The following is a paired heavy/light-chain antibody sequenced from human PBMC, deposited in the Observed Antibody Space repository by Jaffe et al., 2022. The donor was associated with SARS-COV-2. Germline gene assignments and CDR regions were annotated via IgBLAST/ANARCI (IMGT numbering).Heavy chain of an antibody. J-gene: IGHJ6*02. V-gene: IGHV4-31*03. CDR3: ARAAFCSGTSCGYFFYYGMDV. D-gene: IGHD2-2*01. CDR1: GGSFSSGGYS. CDR2: IYYSGST. Sequence: QVQLQESGPGLVKPSQTLSLTCTVSGGSFSSGGYSWNWIRQHPGKGLEWIGYIYYSGSTSYNPTLKSRSTISLDTSKNQFSLRLSSVTAADTAVYYCARAAFCSGTSCGYFFYYGMDVWGQGTTVTVSS.
Light chain of an antibody. Sequence: EIVLTQSPGTLSLSPGERATLSCRASQSGSSNYLAWYQQKPGQAPRLLIYGVSSRATGIPDRFSGSGSGTDFTLTISRLEPEDFAVYYCQQYGSSRISFGQGTRLEIK. V-gene: IGKV3-20*01. CDR3: QQYGSSRIS. CDR2: GVS. CDR1: QSGSSNY. J-gene: IGKJ5*01.